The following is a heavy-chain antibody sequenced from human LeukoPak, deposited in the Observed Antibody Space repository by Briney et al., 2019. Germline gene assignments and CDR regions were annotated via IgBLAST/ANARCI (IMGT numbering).Heavy chain of an antibody. J-gene: IGHJ3*02. CDR1: AGSISSGGYS. CDR2: IYHSGCT. Sequence: KSSQTLSRNCAVSAGSISSGGYSWHWIRQPPGKILGWIGYIYHSGCTYYNPSLNSRVTISVDRSKNQLSLKLSSVTAADTDVYYSAREGRAFDIWGQGTMVTASS. CDR3: AREGRAFDI. V-gene: IGHV4-30-2*01.